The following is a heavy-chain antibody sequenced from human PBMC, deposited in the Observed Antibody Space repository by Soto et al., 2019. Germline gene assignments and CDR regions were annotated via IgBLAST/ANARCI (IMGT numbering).Heavy chain of an antibody. CDR3: SRGGYDFGGPTS. Sequence: SETLSLTCAVYGGSFRGFYWGWVRPPPGEGVGWFGEIKHSGSTNHHPSLKSPVTISVDTSKNQFSLKLSSVTAADTAVYYCSRGGYDFGGPTSWGQGTLVTVSS. CDR1: GGSFRGFY. CDR2: IKHSGST. D-gene: IGHD5-12*01. V-gene: IGHV4-34*01. J-gene: IGHJ4*02.